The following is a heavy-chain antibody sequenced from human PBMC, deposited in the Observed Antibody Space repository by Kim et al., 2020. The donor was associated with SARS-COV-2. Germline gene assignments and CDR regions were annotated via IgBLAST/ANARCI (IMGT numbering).Heavy chain of an antibody. CDR3: ARGYQYYDSSGYYGY. J-gene: IGHJ4*02. D-gene: IGHD3-22*01. V-gene: IGHV1-69*01. Sequence: KFQGRVTITEDESTSTAYMELSSLRSEDTAVYYCARGYQYYDSSGYYGYWGQGTLVTVSS.